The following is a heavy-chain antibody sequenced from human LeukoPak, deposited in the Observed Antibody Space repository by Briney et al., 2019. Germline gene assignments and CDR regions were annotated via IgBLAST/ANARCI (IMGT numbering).Heavy chain of an antibody. CDR3: AKGRGSRAYNYFDT. V-gene: IGHV3-23*01. D-gene: IGHD6-13*01. J-gene: IGHJ5*02. CDR2: LSGSGGSS. CDR1: GFTFASYA. Sequence: PGGFLRLSCAASGFTFASYAMNWVRQAPGKGLEWVSSLSGSGGSSYYADSVKGRFTISRDNSNNTVYLQMNSLRVEDSALYFCAKGRGSRAYNYFDTWGQGSPVIVSS.